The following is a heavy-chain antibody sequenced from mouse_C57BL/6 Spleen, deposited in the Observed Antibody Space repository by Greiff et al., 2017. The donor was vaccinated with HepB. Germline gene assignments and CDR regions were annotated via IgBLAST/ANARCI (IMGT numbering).Heavy chain of an antibody. J-gene: IGHJ3*01. Sequence: EVQLQQSGPELVKPGASVKIPCKASGYTFTDYNMDWVKQSHGKSLEWIGDINPNNGGTIYNQKFKGKATVTVDKSSSTAYMELRSLTSEDTAVYYCARRYYGSSSWFAYWGQGTLVTVSA. CDR3: ARRYYGSSSWFAY. V-gene: IGHV1-18*01. D-gene: IGHD1-1*01. CDR1: GYTFTDYN. CDR2: INPNNGGT.